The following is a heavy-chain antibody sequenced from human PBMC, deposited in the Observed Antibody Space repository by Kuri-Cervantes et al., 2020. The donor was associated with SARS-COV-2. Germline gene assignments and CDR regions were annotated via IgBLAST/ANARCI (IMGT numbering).Heavy chain of an antibody. Sequence: GSLRLSCTVSGGSISSYYWSWIRQPPGKGLEWIGYIYYSGSTNYNPSLKSRVTISVDTSKNQFSLKLSSVTAADTAVYYCARARRYSSLEGWFDPWGQGTLVTVSS. CDR3: ARARRYSSLEGWFDP. V-gene: IGHV4-59*01. CDR2: IYYSGST. J-gene: IGHJ5*02. CDR1: GGSISSYY. D-gene: IGHD6-13*01.